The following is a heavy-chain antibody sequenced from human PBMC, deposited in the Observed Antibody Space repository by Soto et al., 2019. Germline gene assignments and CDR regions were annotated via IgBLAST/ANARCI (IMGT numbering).Heavy chain of an antibody. CDR3: AKGGRYPGMDV. Sequence: EVQLLESGGGLVQPGGSLILSCAASGFIFNSYSMSWVRQAPGKGLEWVSVISDSGVGTYYAESVKGRFTISRDNSKDTLYLQMNSLRADDTAVYYCAKGGRYPGMDVWGQGTTLAVS. V-gene: IGHV3-23*01. CDR2: ISDSGVGT. J-gene: IGHJ6*02. D-gene: IGHD1-1*01. CDR1: GFIFNSYS.